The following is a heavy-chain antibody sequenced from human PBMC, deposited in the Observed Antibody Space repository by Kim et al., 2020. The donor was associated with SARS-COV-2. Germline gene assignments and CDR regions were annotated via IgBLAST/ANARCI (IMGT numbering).Heavy chain of an antibody. CDR1: GGSISSSSYY. Sequence: SETLSLTCTVSGGSISSSSYYWGWIRQPPGKGLEWIGSIYYSGSTYYNPSLKSRVTISVDTSKNQFSLKLSSVTAADTAVYYCATLGNSGVSYYYYGMDVWGQGTTVTVSS. V-gene: IGHV4-39*01. J-gene: IGHJ6*02. CDR2: IYYSGST. CDR3: ATLGNSGVSYYYYGMDV. D-gene: IGHD4-4*01.